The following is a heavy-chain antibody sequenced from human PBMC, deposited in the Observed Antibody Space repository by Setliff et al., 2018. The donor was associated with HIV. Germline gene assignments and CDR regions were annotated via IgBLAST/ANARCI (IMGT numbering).Heavy chain of an antibody. CDR2: ISYTSRTI. D-gene: IGHD2-8*02. V-gene: IGHV3-48*01. CDR1: VFAFKIHN. Sequence: GGSLRLSCAASVFAFKIHNMNWVRQAPGKGLEWLSYISYTSRTIYYADSVKGRFTLSRDNDKNSLYLQMDRLGAEDTAVYYCARDGGMGVYHMDVWGKGTTVTVSS. J-gene: IGHJ6*03. CDR3: ARDGGMGVYHMDV.